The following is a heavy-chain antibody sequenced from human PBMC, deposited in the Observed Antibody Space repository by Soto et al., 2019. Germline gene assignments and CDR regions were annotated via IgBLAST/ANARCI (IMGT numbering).Heavy chain of an antibody. V-gene: IGHV3-7*05. D-gene: IGHD3-10*01. CDR3: AKAFYNGNSDFGY. Sequence: EVHLVESGGGLVQPGGSLRLSCAASGFSFSNYWMTWVRQAPGKGLEWVANINPDGGAKYYVDSVKVRFSISRDNAKNSLYLQMSSLRAEDTAVYYCAKAFYNGNSDFGYWGQGTLVTVSS. J-gene: IGHJ4*02. CDR2: INPDGGAK. CDR1: GFSFSNYW.